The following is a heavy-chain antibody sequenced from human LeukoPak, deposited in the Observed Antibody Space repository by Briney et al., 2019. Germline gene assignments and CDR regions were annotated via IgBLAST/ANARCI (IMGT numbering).Heavy chain of an antibody. D-gene: IGHD5-18*01. V-gene: IGHV4-34*01. CDR3: ARGGDRGYSY. J-gene: IGHJ4*02. Sequence: LRLSCAASGFTFSSYEMNWIRQPPGKGLEWIGEINHSGSTNYNPSLKSRVTISVDTSKNQFSLKLSSVTAADTAVYYCARGGDRGYSYWGQGTLVTVSS. CDR1: GFTFSSYE. CDR2: INHSGST.